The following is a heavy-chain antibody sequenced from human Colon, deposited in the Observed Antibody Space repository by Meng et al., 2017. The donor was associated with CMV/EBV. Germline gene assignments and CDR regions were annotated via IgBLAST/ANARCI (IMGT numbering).Heavy chain of an antibody. CDR1: GFSVRRNY. D-gene: IGHD2-21*02. CDR3: ARNRLECGGDCYFADS. CDR2: IYDTGSR. J-gene: IGHJ5*02. V-gene: IGHV3-53*01. Sequence: GESLKISCAASGFSVRRNYVSWVRQGPGKGLEWLAVIYDTGSRYYADSVKGRFTVSRDESKNTVFLQMNNLRPEDTAVYYCARNRLECGGDCYFADSWGQGTLVTVSS.